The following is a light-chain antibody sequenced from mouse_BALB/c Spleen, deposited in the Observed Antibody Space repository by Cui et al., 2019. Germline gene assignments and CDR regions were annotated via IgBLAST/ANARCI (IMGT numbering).Light chain of an antibody. CDR2: STS. V-gene: IGKV9-123*01. Sequence: IQMIPSPSSMFDSLGDRVSPSCRASQGIKSYLDWYQQKPGETTKLLIYSTSNLESGVPSRFSGSGSGSDYSLTISSLESEDFADYYCLQRNAYPWTFGGGTKLEIK. CDR3: LQRNAYPWT. J-gene: IGKJ1*01. CDR1: QGIKSY.